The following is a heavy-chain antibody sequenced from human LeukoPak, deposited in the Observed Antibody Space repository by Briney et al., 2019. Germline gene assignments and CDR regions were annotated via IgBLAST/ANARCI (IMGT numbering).Heavy chain of an antibody. CDR1: GYTFTSYG. V-gene: IGHV1-18*01. D-gene: IGHD3-16*01. Sequence: ASVKVSCKASGYTFTSYGISWVRQAPGQGLEWMGWISAYNGNTNYAQKLQGRVTMTTDTSTSTAYMELRGLRSDDTAVYYCARDEPLDVWGSYEYFDYWGQGTLVTVSS. CDR3: ARDEPLDVWGSYEYFDY. J-gene: IGHJ4*02. CDR2: ISAYNGNT.